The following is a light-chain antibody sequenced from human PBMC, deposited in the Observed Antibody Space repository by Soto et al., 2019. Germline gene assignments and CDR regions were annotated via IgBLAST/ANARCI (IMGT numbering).Light chain of an antibody. Sequence: DIQMTQSPSSLSASVGDRVTITCRASQSTSSYLNWYQQKPGKAPKLLIYAASSLQSGVPSRFSGCGYGTDFTLTISTLQPEDFATYYCQQSYSTLWTFGQGTKVEIK. V-gene: IGKV1-39*01. CDR1: QSTSSY. CDR3: QQSYSTLWT. CDR2: AAS. J-gene: IGKJ1*01.